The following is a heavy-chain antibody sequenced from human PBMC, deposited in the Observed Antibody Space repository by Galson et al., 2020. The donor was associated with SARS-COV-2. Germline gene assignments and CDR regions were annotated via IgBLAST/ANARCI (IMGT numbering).Heavy chain of an antibody. CDR1: GGSIRSHY. CDR3: AREVYSSSWTNSFDP. J-gene: IGHJ5*02. D-gene: IGHD2-2*01. V-gene: IGHV4-59*11. Sequence: SETLSLTCTVSGGSIRSHYWSWIRQPPGKGLEWIGYIYDSGSTNYNPSLRSRVTISVDTSKNQFSLEVTSVTTADTALYYCAREVYSSSWTNSFDPWGQGTLVTVSS. CDR2: IYDSGST.